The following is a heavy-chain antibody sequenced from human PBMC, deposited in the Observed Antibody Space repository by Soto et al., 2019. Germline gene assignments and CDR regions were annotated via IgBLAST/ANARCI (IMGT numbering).Heavy chain of an antibody. CDR1: EFPFMVRS. J-gene: IGHJ6*03. Sequence: EVQLVESGGGLVQPGGSLSLSFPASEFPFMVRSLNGVRQAPGKGLVWVSGIDKVGTDSTYADSVKGRFTSSRDNAKNTVYLQMNSLRVEDTAVYYCARGWFGPDVWGKGTTVTVSS. CDR2: IDKVGTDS. V-gene: IGHV3-74*01. CDR3: ARGWFGPDV. D-gene: IGHD3-10*01.